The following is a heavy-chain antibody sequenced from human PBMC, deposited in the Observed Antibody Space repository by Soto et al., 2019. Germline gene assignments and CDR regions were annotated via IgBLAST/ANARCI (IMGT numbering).Heavy chain of an antibody. D-gene: IGHD1-26*01. CDR1: GFTVSSNY. J-gene: IGHJ6*02. CDR2: IYSGGST. Sequence: PGGSLRLSCAASGFTVSSNYMSWVRQAPGKGLEWVSVIYSGGSTYYADSVKGRFTISRDNSKNTLYLQMNSLRAEDTAVYYCARRGGSYYDGYYYYGMDVWGQGTTVTVSS. CDR3: ARRGGSYYDGYYYYGMDV. V-gene: IGHV3-53*01.